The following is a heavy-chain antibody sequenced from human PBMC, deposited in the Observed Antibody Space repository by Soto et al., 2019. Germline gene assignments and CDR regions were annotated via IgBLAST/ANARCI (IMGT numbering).Heavy chain of an antibody. D-gene: IGHD3-16*02. Sequence: HPGGSLRLSCAASGFTFSSYAMSWVRQAPWKGLEWVSAISGSGGSTYYADSVKGRFTISRDNSKNTLYLQMNSLRAEDTAVYYCAKALRGGNYDYVWGSYRYATPVLTEGMDVWGQGTTVTVSS. CDR2: ISGSGGST. J-gene: IGHJ6*02. CDR3: AKALRGGNYDYVWGSYRYATPVLTEGMDV. V-gene: IGHV3-23*01. CDR1: GFTFSSYA.